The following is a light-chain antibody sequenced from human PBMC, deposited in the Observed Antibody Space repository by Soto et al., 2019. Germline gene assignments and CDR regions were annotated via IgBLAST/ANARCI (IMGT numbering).Light chain of an antibody. CDR1: QSISSW. Sequence: EIQMTQSPSTLSASVGDRVTITCRASQSISSWLAWYQQKPGKAPNLLIYKASSLESGVPSRFSGSGSGTEFTLTISSLQPDDFATYYCQQYESYSVTFGQGTRLEIK. V-gene: IGKV1-5*03. CDR3: QQYESYSVT. J-gene: IGKJ5*01. CDR2: KAS.